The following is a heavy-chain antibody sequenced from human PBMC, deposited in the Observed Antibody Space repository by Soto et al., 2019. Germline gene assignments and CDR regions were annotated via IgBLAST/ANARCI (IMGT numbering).Heavy chain of an antibody. V-gene: IGHV3-33*01. Sequence: QVQLVESGGGVVQPGRSLRLSCAASGFTFSSYGIHWVRQAPGKGLEWVAVIWYDGSNKYYADSVKGRFTISRENSKNPLYLQMNSLGAEDTAVYYCARGAGATLRYYFDYWGQGTQVTVSS. J-gene: IGHJ4*02. D-gene: IGHD1-26*01. CDR2: IWYDGSNK. CDR3: ARGAGATLRYYFDY. CDR1: GFTFSSYG.